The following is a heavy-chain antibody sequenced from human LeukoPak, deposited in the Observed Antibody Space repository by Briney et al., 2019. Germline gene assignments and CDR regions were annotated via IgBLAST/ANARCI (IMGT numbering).Heavy chain of an antibody. D-gene: IGHD3-10*01. J-gene: IGHJ4*02. Sequence: SETLSLTCTVSGXSISSSSDYWGWIRQPPGKGLEWIGSIYYSGSTYYNPSLKSRVTISVDTSKNQFSLKLSSVTAADTAVYYCARPSGGIYFDYWGQGTLVTVSS. CDR1: GXSISSSSDY. CDR3: ARPSGGIYFDY. V-gene: IGHV4-39*01. CDR2: IYYSGST.